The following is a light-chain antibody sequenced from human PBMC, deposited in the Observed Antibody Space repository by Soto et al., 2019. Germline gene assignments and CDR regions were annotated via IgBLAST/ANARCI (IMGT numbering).Light chain of an antibody. CDR2: EDN. J-gene: IGLJ3*02. V-gene: IGLV2-23*01. Sequence: QSALTQPASVSGSPGQSITISCTGTSSDVGSYNLVSWYQQHTGKAPKLMIYEDNKRPSGVSNRFSGSKSGNTDSLTISGLQAKDEADYYCCSYAGSSNRVFGGGTKLTVL. CDR1: SSDVGSYNL. CDR3: CSYAGSSNRV.